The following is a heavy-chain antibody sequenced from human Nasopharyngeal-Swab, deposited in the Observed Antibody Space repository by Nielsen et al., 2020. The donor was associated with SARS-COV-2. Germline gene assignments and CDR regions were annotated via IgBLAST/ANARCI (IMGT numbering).Heavy chain of an antibody. V-gene: IGHV3-48*01. Sequence: GESLKISCAASGFNFNSYRMNWVRQAPGKGLEWVSNISSSSSSIYYADSVKGRFTISRDNAKNSLYLQMNSLRAEDTAVYYCARGKYYDILTGYADAFDIWGQGTMVTVSS. D-gene: IGHD3-9*01. CDR2: ISSSSSSI. CDR1: GFNFNSYR. CDR3: ARGKYYDILTGYADAFDI. J-gene: IGHJ3*02.